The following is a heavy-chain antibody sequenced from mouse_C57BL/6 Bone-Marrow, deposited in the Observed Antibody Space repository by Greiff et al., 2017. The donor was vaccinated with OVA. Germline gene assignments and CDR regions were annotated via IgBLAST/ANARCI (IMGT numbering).Heavy chain of an antibody. V-gene: IGHV1-18*01. CDR3: ARTGTLYWYFNV. CDR2: INPNNGGT. Sequence: EVQLQQSGPELVKPGASVKIPCKASGYTFTDYNMDWVKQSHGKSLEWIGDINPNNGGTIYNQKFKGKATLTVDKSSSTAYMELRSLTSEDTAVYYCARTGTLYWYFNVWGTGTTVTVSS. J-gene: IGHJ1*03. CDR1: GYTFTDYN. D-gene: IGHD4-1*01.